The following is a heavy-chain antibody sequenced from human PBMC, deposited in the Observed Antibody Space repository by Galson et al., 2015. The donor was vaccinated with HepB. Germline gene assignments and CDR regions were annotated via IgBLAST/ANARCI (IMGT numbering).Heavy chain of an antibody. J-gene: IGHJ6*02. Sequence: SVKVSCKASGYTFTGYYMHWVRQAPGQGLEWMGWINPNSGGTNYAQKFQGWVTMTRDTSISTAYMELSRLRSDDTAVYYCARGDQDTRTYIVVVPAAVGYYGMDVWGQGTTVTVSS. CDR3: ARGDQDTRTYIVVVPAAVGYYGMDV. CDR2: INPNSGGT. V-gene: IGHV1-2*04. D-gene: IGHD2-2*01. CDR1: GYTFTGYY.